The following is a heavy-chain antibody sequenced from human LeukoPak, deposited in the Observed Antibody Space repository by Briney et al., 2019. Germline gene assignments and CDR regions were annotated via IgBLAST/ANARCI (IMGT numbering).Heavy chain of an antibody. V-gene: IGHV3-21*04. CDR2: ISSRGTST. J-gene: IGHJ4*02. D-gene: IGHD2-8*02. CDR1: GFIFSDFG. Sequence: GDSLRLSCVASGFIFSDFGMNWVRQVPGKGLEWVAFISSRGTSTFYADSVKGRFTISRDTAKQSLDLQMTSLRADDTAAYYCVRGTDCSATTCYPLSAFDYWGQGTLVTVSS. CDR3: VRGTDCSATTCYPLSAFDY.